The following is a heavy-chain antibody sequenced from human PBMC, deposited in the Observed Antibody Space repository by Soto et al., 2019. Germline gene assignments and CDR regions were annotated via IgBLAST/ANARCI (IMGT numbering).Heavy chain of an antibody. V-gene: IGHV1-18*04. CDR1: GYTFTSYS. CDR2: ISAYNGNT. D-gene: IGHD2-15*01. J-gene: IGHJ3*02. CDR3: AIQALRYCSGGSCSFDI. Sequence: ASVKVSCKASGYTFTSYSISWVRQAPGQGPEWMGWISAYNGNTNYAQKLQGRVTMTTDTSTSTAYMELRSLRSDDTAVYYCAIQALRYCSGGSCSFDIWGQGTMVTVSS.